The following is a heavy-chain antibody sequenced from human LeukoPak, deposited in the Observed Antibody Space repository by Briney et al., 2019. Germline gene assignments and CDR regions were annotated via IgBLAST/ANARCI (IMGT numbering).Heavy chain of an antibody. CDR2: IGSNSGYR. Sequence: ETLSLTCTVSGGSISSSSHYWGWIRQAPGKGLEWVSCIGSNSGYRYYADSVKGRFTISRDNANNSLYLQINSLRDEDTAVYYCARYGYTYGMDVWGQGTTVTVTS. V-gene: IGHV3-21*01. D-gene: IGHD5-18*01. CDR1: GGSISSSS. CDR3: ARYGYTYGMDV. J-gene: IGHJ6*02.